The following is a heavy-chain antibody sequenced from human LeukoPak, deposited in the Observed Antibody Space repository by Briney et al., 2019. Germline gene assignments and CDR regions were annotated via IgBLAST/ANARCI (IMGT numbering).Heavy chain of an antibody. Sequence: GGSLRLSCAASGFTFSSYEMNWVRQAPGKGLEWVSYISSSGSTIYYADSVKGRFTISRDNAKNSLYLQMNSLRAEDTAVYYGARTRSVTPPFDYWGQGTLVTVSS. J-gene: IGHJ4*02. D-gene: IGHD4-17*01. CDR3: ARTRSVTPPFDY. CDR2: ISSSGSTI. CDR1: GFTFSSYE. V-gene: IGHV3-48*03.